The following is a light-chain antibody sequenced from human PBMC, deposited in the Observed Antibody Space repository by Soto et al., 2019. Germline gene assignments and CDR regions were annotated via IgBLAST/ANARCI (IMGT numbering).Light chain of an antibody. CDR3: QQYHSVPYT. Sequence: DIQMTQSPSTLSASPGDRVMMTCRASRDIQTWLAWYQQKPGKAPELLIFEVYKLKSGVPSRFSGSESEIDFTLTINGLQPDDFATYYCQQYHSVPYTFGQGTKLEI. CDR1: RDIQTW. V-gene: IGKV1-5*03. J-gene: IGKJ2*01. CDR2: EVY.